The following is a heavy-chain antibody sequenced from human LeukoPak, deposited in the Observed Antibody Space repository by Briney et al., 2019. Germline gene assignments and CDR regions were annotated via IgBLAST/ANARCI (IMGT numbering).Heavy chain of an antibody. Sequence: SETLSLTCTVSGASVTTHYWSWIRQPPGKGLEWIGNIFYRGINSYHSSYDSSLQSRVTMSIDTSKNQVSLNLTSVTAADTAVYYCASKPVLPAPQGHYFAPWGQGTLVTVSS. CDR1: GASVTTHY. D-gene: IGHD2-2*01. CDR3: ASKPVLPAPQGHYFAP. V-gene: IGHV4-59*02. CDR2: IFYRGINSYHS. J-gene: IGHJ5*02.